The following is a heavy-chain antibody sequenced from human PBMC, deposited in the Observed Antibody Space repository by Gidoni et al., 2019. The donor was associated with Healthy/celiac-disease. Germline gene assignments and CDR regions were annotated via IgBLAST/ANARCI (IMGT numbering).Heavy chain of an antibody. D-gene: IGHD2-21*02. J-gene: IGHJ3*02. CDR3: AKDLGYCGGDCYPQGELAFDI. CDR1: GFTCDDYT. Sequence: EVQLVESGGVVVQHGGSLRLSCAASGFTCDDYTMHWVRQAPGKGLEWVSLISWDGGSTYYADSVKGRFTISRDNSKNSLYLQMNSLRTEDTALYYCAKDLGYCGGDCYPQGELAFDIWGQGTMVTVSS. V-gene: IGHV3-43*01. CDR2: ISWDGGST.